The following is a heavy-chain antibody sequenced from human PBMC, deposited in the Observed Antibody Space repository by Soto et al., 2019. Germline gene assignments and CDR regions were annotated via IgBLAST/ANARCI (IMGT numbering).Heavy chain of an antibody. J-gene: IGHJ4*02. CDR3: ATLGYCISPSCYPYYFDY. CDR1: GGTFSSYA. V-gene: IGHV1-69*12. CDR2: IIPIFGTA. Sequence: QVQLVQSGAEVKKPGSSVKVSCKASGGTFSSYAISWVRQAPGQGLEWMGGIIPIFGTANYAQKFQGRVTITADEXTXTXXMELSSLRSEDTAVYYCATLGYCISPSCYPYYFDYWGQGTLVTVSS. D-gene: IGHD2-2*01.